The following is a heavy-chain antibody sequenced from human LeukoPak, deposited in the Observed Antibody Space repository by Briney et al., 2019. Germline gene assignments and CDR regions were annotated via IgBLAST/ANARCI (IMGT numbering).Heavy chain of an antibody. J-gene: IGHJ3*02. D-gene: IGHD3-22*01. Sequence: GGSLRLSCAASGFTFSSYGMHWVRQAPGKGLEWVAVIWYDGSNKYYADSVKGRFTISRDNSKNTLYLQMNSLRAEDTAVYYCARSSGPTYDAFDIWGQGTMVTVSS. CDR2: IWYDGSNK. CDR1: GFTFSSYG. CDR3: ARSSGPTYDAFDI. V-gene: IGHV3-30*19.